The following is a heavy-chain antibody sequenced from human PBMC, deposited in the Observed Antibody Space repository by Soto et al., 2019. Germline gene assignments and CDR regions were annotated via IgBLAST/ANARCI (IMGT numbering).Heavy chain of an antibody. CDR1: GYNFRDYY. J-gene: IGHJ4*02. V-gene: IGHV1-2*02. CDR3: APLGGDAFDH. Sequence: QVQLVQSGAEVKNPGASVKVSCKTSGYNFRDYYINWVRQAPGQGLEGMGYIDSNRGGTKYAQKFQGSVTMTRDTSIATAYSELTRLSAEDTEVYYGAPLGGDAFDHWGQGSLVTVS. CDR2: IDSNRGGT. D-gene: IGHD4-17*01.